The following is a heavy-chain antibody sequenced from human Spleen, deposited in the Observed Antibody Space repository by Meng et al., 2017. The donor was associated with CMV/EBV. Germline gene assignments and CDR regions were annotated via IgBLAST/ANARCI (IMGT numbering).Heavy chain of an antibody. J-gene: IGHJ4*02. D-gene: IGHD3-3*01. CDR1: GFTFIDYS. V-gene: IGHV3-11*04. CDR3: ARDTSLEWLMPNEN. CDR2: ISGSGATI. Sequence: GGSLRLSCAASGFTFIDYSMSWIRQAPGKGLEWVSYISGSGATIYYADSVKGRFTISRDNAKNSVFLQMNSLRAEDTAVYYCARDTSLEWLMPNENWGQGTLVTVSS.